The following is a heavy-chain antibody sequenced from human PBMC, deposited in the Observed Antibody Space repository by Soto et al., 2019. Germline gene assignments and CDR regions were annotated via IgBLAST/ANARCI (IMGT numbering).Heavy chain of an antibody. D-gene: IGHD6-13*01. CDR1: GYTLTELS. J-gene: IGHJ6*02. CDR3: ARGIAAAGRRTKYYYYGMDV. CDR2: FDPEDGET. Sequence: ASVKVSCQVSGYTLTELSMHWVRQAPGKGLEWMGGFDPEDGETIYAQKFQGRVTMTADESTSTAYMELSSLRSEDTAVYYCARGIAAAGRRTKYYYYGMDVLGQGTTVTVSS. V-gene: IGHV1-24*01.